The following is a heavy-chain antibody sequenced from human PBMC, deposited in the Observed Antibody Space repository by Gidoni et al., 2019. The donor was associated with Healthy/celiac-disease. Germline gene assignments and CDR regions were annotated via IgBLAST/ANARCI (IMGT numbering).Heavy chain of an antibody. D-gene: IGHD3-10*01. CDR3: ASHYGEFYYFDY. Sequence: QVQLVQSGAEVKKPGSSVKVSCKASGGTFSSYTISWVRQAPGQGLEWMGRIIPILGIANYAQKFQGRVTITADKSTSTAYMELSSLRSEDTAVYYCASHYGEFYYFDYWGQGTLVTVSS. CDR2: IIPILGIA. V-gene: IGHV1-69*02. J-gene: IGHJ4*02. CDR1: GGTFSSYT.